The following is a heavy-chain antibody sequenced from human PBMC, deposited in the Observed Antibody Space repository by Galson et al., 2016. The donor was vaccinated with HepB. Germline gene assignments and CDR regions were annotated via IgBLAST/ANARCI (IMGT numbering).Heavy chain of an antibody. Sequence: PALVKPTQTLTLTCTFSGFSLTTSGMYASWIRQPPGKALEWLAFIDWDDDKNYRTSLKTRLTISKDTSKNQVVLTMTNMDPADTATYYCARLISGHYDSSGLFDYWGQGTLVTVSS. CDR3: ARLISGHYDSSGLFDY. J-gene: IGHJ4*02. D-gene: IGHD3-22*01. CDR2: IDWDDDK. V-gene: IGHV2-70*01. CDR1: GFSLTTSGMY.